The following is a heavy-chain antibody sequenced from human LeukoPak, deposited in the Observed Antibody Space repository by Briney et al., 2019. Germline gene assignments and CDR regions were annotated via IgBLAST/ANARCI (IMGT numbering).Heavy chain of an antibody. CDR3: ARGSYFPYYYYYGMDV. CDR2: ISYSGST. D-gene: IGHD1-26*01. V-gene: IGHV4-59*11. Sequence: SETLSPTCTVSGASISSHYWSWIRQPPGKGLEWIGYISYSGSTNYNPSLKSRVTISVDTSKNQFSLKLSSVTAADTAVYYCARGSYFPYYYYYGMDVWGQGTTVTVSS. CDR1: GASISSHY. J-gene: IGHJ6*02.